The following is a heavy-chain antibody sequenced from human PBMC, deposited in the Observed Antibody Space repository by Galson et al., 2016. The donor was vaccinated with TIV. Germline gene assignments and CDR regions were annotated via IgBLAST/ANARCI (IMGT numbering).Heavy chain of an antibody. Sequence: SLRLSCAASGLTFNNYYIHWVRQAPGKGLVWVSRISSDGSSTNYADSVKGRFTASRDNAKNTLYLQMTSLRAEDTAVYYCASSKTGDYDWGQGTLVTVSS. CDR1: GLTFNNYY. CDR2: ISSDGSST. J-gene: IGHJ4*02. CDR3: ASSKTGDYD. V-gene: IGHV3-74*01. D-gene: IGHD4-17*01.